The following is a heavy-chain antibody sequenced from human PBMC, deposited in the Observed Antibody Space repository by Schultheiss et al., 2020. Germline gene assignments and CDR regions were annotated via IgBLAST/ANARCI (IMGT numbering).Heavy chain of an antibody. CDR1: GYTFTSYY. J-gene: IGHJ5*02. V-gene: IGHV1-18*04. CDR2: ISAYNGNT. D-gene: IGHD3-3*02. Sequence: ASVKVSCKASGYTFTSYYMHWVRQAPGQGLEWMGWISAYNGNTNYAQKLQGRVTMTTDTSTSTAYMELSSLRSEDTAVYYCARGISPFDPWGQGTLVTVSS. CDR3: ARGISPFDP.